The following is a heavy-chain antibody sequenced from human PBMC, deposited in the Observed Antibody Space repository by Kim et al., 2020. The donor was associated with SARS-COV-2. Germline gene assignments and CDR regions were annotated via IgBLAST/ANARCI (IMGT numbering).Heavy chain of an antibody. J-gene: IGHJ4*02. CDR1: GFTFSSYS. Sequence: GGSLRLSCAASGFTFSSYSMNWVRQAPGKGLEWVSYISSSSSTIYYADSVKGRFTISSDNAKNSLYLQMNSLRDEDTAVYYCSSLPRYCSGGSCSSVVEYWGQGTLVTVSS. D-gene: IGHD2-15*01. CDR3: SSLPRYCSGGSCSSVVEY. CDR2: ISSSSSTI. V-gene: IGHV3-48*02.